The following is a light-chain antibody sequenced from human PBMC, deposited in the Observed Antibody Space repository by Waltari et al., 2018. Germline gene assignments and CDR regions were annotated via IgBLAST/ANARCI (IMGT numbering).Light chain of an antibody. CDR3: ISYTSKTTPWV. CDR2: DFN. J-gene: IGLJ3*02. Sequence: QSALTQPASVSGSPGQSITISCTGTNSDVGGYNYVSWYQQHPGKTPKLMIYDFNQRPSGVLYLFSGSKSGNMASLTISVLQAEDEADYYCISYTSKTTPWVFGGGTKLTVL. V-gene: IGLV2-14*03. CDR1: NSDVGGYNY.